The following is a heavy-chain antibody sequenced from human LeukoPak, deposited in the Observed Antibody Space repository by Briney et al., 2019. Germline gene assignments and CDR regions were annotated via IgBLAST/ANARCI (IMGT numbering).Heavy chain of an antibody. CDR3: ARVRFGELDAFDI. V-gene: IGHV4-59*01. J-gene: IGHJ3*02. D-gene: IGHD3-10*01. CDR2: IYYSGST. Sequence: SETLSLTCTVSGGSISSYYWSWIRQPPGKGLEWIGYIYYSGSTNYNPSLKSRVTISVDTSKNQFSLKLSSVTAADTAVYYCARVRFGELDAFDIWGQGTMVTVSS. CDR1: GGSISSYY.